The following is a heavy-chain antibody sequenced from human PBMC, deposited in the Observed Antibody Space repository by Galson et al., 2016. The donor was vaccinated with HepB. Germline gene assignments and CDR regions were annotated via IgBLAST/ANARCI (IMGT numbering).Heavy chain of an antibody. V-gene: IGHV3-48*02. CDR3: AREGPWGSYYPHFDF. CDR1: GFIFSSYS. Sequence: SLRLSFAASGFIFSSYSMNWVRQVPGKGLEWVSYISSSSSTINYADSVKGRFTISRDNAKNSLYLHMNSLRDEDTAVYYCAREGPWGSYYPHFDFWGQGTLVTVSS. D-gene: IGHD3-10*01. CDR2: ISSSSSTI. J-gene: IGHJ4*02.